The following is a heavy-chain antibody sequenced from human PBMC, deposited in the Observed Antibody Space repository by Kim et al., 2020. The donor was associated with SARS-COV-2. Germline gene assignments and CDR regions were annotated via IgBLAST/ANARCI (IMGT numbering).Heavy chain of an antibody. Sequence: SETLSLTCAVYGGSFSGYYWSWIRQPPGKGLEWIGEINHSGSTNYNPSLKSRVTISVDTSKNQFSLKLSSVTAADTAVYYCARGAGGGSGYWGQGTLVTVSS. CDR3: ARGAGGGSGY. CDR1: GGSFSGYY. V-gene: IGHV4-34*01. D-gene: IGHD3-10*01. CDR2: INHSGST. J-gene: IGHJ4*02.